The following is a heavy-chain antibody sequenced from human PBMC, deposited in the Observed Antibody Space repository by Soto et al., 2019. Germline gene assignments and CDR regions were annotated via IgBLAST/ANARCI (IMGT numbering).Heavy chain of an antibody. CDR3: ARLQAAAGDNALTFDY. CDR2: IDPSDSYT. CDR1: GYSFSCYW. Sequence: GESLNFSGKGCGYSFSCYWISWVRQMPGKGLEWMGRIDPSDSYTNYSPSFQGHVTISADKSISTAYLQWSSLKASDTAMYYCARLQAAAGDNALTFDYWGQGTLVTVSS. D-gene: IGHD6-13*01. V-gene: IGHV5-10-1*01. J-gene: IGHJ4*02.